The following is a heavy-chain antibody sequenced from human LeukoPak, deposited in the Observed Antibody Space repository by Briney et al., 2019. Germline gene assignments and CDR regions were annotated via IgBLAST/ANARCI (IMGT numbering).Heavy chain of an antibody. CDR2: ISSSSSTI. Sequence: PGGSLRLSCAASGFTFSSYWMSWVRQAPGKGLEWVSYISSSSSTIYYADSVKGRFTISRDNAKNSLYLQMNSLRAEDTAVYYCARGVTMIVVVDAFDIWGQGTMVTVSS. CDR1: GFTFSSYW. CDR3: ARGVTMIVVVDAFDI. D-gene: IGHD3-22*01. V-gene: IGHV3-48*01. J-gene: IGHJ3*02.